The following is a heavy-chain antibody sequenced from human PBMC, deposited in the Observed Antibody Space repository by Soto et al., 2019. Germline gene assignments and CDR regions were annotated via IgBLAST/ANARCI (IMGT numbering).Heavy chain of an antibody. D-gene: IGHD6-25*01. J-gene: IGHJ5*02. V-gene: IGHV1-2*02. Sequence: ASVKVSCKASGYTFTDYHIHWVRQAPGQGLEFMGWINANNGGAGSAQQFQGRVTVTRDTSITTVYMELSNLRSDDTAVYYCAREGGSETLQPSYNWFDTWGQGTLVT. CDR3: AREGGSETLQPSYNWFDT. CDR2: INANNGGA. CDR1: GYTFTDYH.